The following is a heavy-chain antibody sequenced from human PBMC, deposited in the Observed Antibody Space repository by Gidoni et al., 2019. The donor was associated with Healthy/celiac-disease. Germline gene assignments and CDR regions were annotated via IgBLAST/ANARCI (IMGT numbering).Heavy chain of an antibody. J-gene: IGHJ4*02. V-gene: IGHV3-72*01. Sequence: EVQLVESGGGLVQPGGSLRLSCAASGFTFSDHYMDWVRQAPGKGLEWVGRTRNKANSYTTEYAASVKGRFTISRDDSKNSLYLQMNSLKTEDTAVYYCTVGAPDFDYWGQGTLVTVSS. CDR1: GFTFSDHY. CDR3: TVGAPDFDY. D-gene: IGHD1-26*01. CDR2: TRNKANSYTT.